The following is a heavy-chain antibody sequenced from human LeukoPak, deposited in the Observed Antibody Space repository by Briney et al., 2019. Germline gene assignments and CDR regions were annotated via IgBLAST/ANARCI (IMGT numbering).Heavy chain of an antibody. CDR3: ARDRGSPPSCAFDI. J-gene: IGHJ3*02. CDR1: GGSISSSSYY. Sequence: PSETLSLTCTVSGGSISSSSYYWGWIRQPPGKGLEWIGSIYYSGSTYYNPSLKSRVTISVDTSKNQFSLKLSPVTAADTAVYYCARDRGSPPSCAFDIWGQGTMVTVSS. V-gene: IGHV4-39*07. CDR2: IYYSGST. D-gene: IGHD5-24*01.